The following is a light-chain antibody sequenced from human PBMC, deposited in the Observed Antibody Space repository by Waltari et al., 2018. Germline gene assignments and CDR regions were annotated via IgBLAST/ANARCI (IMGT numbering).Light chain of an antibody. V-gene: IGLV2-14*03. CDR2: DVH. CDR3: SSDTGGTTLVV. J-gene: IGLJ2*01. Sequence: QSALTQPASVSGSPGQSITISCTGTTSDVGGYNYVSCYQQHPGKAPKLVIYDVHTRASGVSNRFSGSKSGNTASLTIAGLQTEDEADYHCSSDTGGTTLVVFGGGTKLTVL. CDR1: TSDVGGYNY.